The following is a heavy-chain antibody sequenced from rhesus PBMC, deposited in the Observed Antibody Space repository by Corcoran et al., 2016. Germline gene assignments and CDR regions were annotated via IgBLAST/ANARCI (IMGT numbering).Heavy chain of an antibody. J-gene: IGHJ4*01. CDR1: GFTFSSYD. D-gene: IGHD6-31*01. Sequence: EVQLVESGGGLVQPGGSLRLACAASGFTFSSYDMSWVRQAPGMGMESVSYFCDTGRTIYYADAVRGPFTISSANAKHSLSMQMSSLRAEDTAVYYCTRTGAAAGNDYWGQGVLVTVSS. CDR2: FCDTGRTI. V-gene: IGHV3-136*01. CDR3: TRTGAAAGNDY.